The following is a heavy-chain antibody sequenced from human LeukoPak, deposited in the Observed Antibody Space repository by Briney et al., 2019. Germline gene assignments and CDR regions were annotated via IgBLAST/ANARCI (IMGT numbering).Heavy chain of an antibody. CDR2: ISYDGSNK. J-gene: IGHJ3*02. CDR3: ARERRYYYDSSGPTLDAFDI. D-gene: IGHD3-22*01. CDR1: GFTFSSYA. V-gene: IGHV3-30-3*01. Sequence: GRSLRLSCAASGFTFSSYAMHWVRQAPGKGLEWVAVISYDGSNKYYADSVKGRFTISRDNSKNTLYLQMNSLGAEDTAVYYCARERRYYYDSSGPTLDAFDIWGQGTMVTVSS.